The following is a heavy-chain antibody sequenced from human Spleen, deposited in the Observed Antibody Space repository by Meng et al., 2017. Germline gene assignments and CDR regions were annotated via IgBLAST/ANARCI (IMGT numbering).Heavy chain of an antibody. V-gene: IGHV2-5*02. Sequence: QITLKESGPTLVKRTLTLMVTCTLSEFSLNASGVDVGWIRQPPREALEWLALIYWDDDKRYSPSLKGRLTITRDTSKNQVVLTMTNMDPVDTATYYCAHSPYASGVRRDFDYWGQGTLVTVSS. CDR1: EFSLNASGVD. D-gene: IGHD3-10*01. J-gene: IGHJ4*02. CDR3: AHSPYASGVRRDFDY. CDR2: IYWDDDK.